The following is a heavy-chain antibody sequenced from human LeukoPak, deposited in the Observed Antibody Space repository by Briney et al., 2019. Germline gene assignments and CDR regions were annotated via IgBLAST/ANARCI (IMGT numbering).Heavy chain of an antibody. J-gene: IGHJ4*02. CDR1: GGSITNYY. Sequence: PSETLSLTCTVSGGSITNYYWSWLRQPPGKGLEWIGYIYHTGSANYNPSLKSRVTISVDTSKNQFSLKLNSVTAADTAVYYCSRRVDGYNYFDYWGQGTLVTVSS. CDR2: IYHTGSA. CDR3: SRRVDGYNYFDY. V-gene: IGHV4-59*08. D-gene: IGHD5-24*01.